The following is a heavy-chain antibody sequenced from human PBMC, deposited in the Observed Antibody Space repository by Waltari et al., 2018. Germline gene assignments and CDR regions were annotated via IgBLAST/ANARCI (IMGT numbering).Heavy chain of an antibody. D-gene: IGHD5-12*01. Sequence: QVQLVESGGGVVQPGRSLRLSCAASGFTFSSYGMHWVPQAPGKGLEWVAVIWYDGSNKYYADSVKGRFTISRDNSKNTLYLQMNSLRAEDTAVYYCAGGPSIWWPFDYWGQGTLVTVSS. V-gene: IGHV3-33*01. CDR1: GFTFSSYG. J-gene: IGHJ4*02. CDR3: AGGPSIWWPFDY. CDR2: IWYDGSNK.